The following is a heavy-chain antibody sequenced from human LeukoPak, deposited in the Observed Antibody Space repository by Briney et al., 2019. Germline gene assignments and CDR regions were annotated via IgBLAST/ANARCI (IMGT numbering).Heavy chain of an antibody. J-gene: IGHJ4*02. CDR1: GFTFSSYA. CDR2: IRSKAYGRTT. V-gene: IGHV3-49*04. CDR3: TSGAYDYVWRSYRYYGWGGPDY. Sequence: PGGSLRLSCAASGFTFSSYAMSWVRQAPGKGLEWVGFIRSKAYGRTTAYAASVKRRFTIARDDSKRIDYLQMNSLKTEDTAVYYCTSGAYDYVWRSYRYYGWGGPDYWGQGTLVTVSS. D-gene: IGHD3-16*02.